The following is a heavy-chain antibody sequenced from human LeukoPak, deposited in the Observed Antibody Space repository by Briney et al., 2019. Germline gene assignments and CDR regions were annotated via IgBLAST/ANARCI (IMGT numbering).Heavy chain of an antibody. Sequence: GASVKVSCKASGYTFTSYHINWVRQATGQGLEWVGWMNPNNSDIGYAQKFQGRVTMTRNTSIGTAYMVLSSLRSEGTAIYYCVRVPPGTTIYAYWGQGTLVTVSS. V-gene: IGHV1-8*01. CDR2: MNPNNSDI. CDR1: GYTFTSYH. J-gene: IGHJ4*02. D-gene: IGHD1-14*01. CDR3: VRVPPGTTIYAY.